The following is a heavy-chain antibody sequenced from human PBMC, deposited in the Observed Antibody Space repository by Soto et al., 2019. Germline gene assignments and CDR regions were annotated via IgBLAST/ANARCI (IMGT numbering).Heavy chain of an antibody. Sequence: ASVKVSCKASGYTFTGCYMHWVRQAPGQGLEWMGWINPNSGGTNYAQKFQGWVTMTRDTSISTAYMELSRLRSDDTAVYYCARDSGYDLVATGIDYWGQGTLVTVSS. CDR3: ARDSGYDLVATGIDY. CDR2: INPNSGGT. D-gene: IGHD5-12*01. V-gene: IGHV1-2*04. CDR1: GYTFTGCY. J-gene: IGHJ4*02.